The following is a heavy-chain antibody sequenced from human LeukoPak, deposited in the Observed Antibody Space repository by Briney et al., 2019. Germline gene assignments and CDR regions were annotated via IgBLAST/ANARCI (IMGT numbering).Heavy chain of an antibody. J-gene: IGHJ6*03. CDR2: IIPIFGTA. V-gene: IGHV1-69*13. CDR1: GGTFSSYA. Sequence: ASVKVSCKASGGTFSSYAISWVRQAPGQGLGWMGGIIPIFGTANYAQKFQGRVTITADESTSTAYMELSSLRSEDTAVYYCARGVGESLYYYYYMDVWGKGTTVTVSS. CDR3: ARGVGESLYYYYYMDV. D-gene: IGHD2-2*01.